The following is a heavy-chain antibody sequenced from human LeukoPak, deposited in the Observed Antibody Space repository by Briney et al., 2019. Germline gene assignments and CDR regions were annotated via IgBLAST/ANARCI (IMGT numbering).Heavy chain of an antibody. D-gene: IGHD3-16*02. Sequence: PGGCLRLSCAASGFTFSSYSMHWVRQAPGKGLEWVAVTSYDGSNEYYADSVKGRFTISRDNSKNTLYLQMNSLRAEDTAVYYCARVIIISVARWFDPWGQGTLVTVSS. J-gene: IGHJ5*02. CDR1: GFTFSSYS. CDR2: TSYDGSNE. V-gene: IGHV3-30*03. CDR3: ARVIIISVARWFDP.